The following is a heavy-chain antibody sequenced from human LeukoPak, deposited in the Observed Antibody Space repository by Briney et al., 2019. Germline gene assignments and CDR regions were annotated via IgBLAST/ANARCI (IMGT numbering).Heavy chain of an antibody. J-gene: IGHJ4*02. CDR2: ISSSSYI. V-gene: IGHV3-21*01. Sequence: GGSLRLSCAASGFTFSSYSMNWVRQAPGKGLEWVSSISSSSYIYYADSVKGRFTISRDNAKNSLYLQMNSLRAEDTAVYYCAKEWTGDGFDYWGQGTLVTVSS. D-gene: IGHD3/OR15-3a*01. CDR3: AKEWTGDGFDY. CDR1: GFTFSSYS.